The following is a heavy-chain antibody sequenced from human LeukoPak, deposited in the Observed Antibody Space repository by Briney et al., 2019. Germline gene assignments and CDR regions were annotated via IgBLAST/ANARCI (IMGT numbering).Heavy chain of an antibody. Sequence: GESLKISCKGSGYSFTSYWIGWVRQMPGKGLEWMGIIYPGDSDTRYSPSFRGQVTISADKSISTAYLQWSSLKASDTAMYYCARLGSSSWSPYYFDYWGQGTLVTVSS. CDR3: ARLGSSSWSPYYFDY. V-gene: IGHV5-51*01. CDR2: IYPGDSDT. D-gene: IGHD6-13*01. CDR1: GYSFTSYW. J-gene: IGHJ4*02.